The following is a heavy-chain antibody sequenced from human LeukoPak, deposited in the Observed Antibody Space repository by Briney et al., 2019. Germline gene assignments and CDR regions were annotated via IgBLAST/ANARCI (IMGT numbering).Heavy chain of an antibody. CDR1: GFRFSSCT. CDR2: ISSSSTYI. Sequence: GGSLRLSCATSGFRFSSCTMNWLRQAPGKGLEWVSSISSSSTYIYYAHAVKGRVTISRDNTKNSVYLQMNSLTAEDTALYYCATRWGDFYDDTGPGFDSWGQGALVTVSS. CDR3: ATRWGDFYDDTGPGFDS. D-gene: IGHD3-16*01. J-gene: IGHJ4*02. V-gene: IGHV3-21*01.